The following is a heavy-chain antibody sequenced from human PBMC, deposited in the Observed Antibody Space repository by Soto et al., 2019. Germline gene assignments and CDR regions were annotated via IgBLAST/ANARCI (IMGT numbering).Heavy chain of an antibody. CDR1: GFTFSSYD. V-gene: IGHV3-13*01. J-gene: IGHJ3*02. CDR2: IGTAGDT. Sequence: TGGSLRLSCAASGFTFSSYDMHWVRQATGKGLEWVSAIGTAGDTYYPGSVKGRFTISRENAKNSLYLQMNSLRVGDTAVYYCARGYCSGGSCPVMHAFDIWGQGTMVTVSS. CDR3: ARGYCSGGSCPVMHAFDI. D-gene: IGHD2-15*01.